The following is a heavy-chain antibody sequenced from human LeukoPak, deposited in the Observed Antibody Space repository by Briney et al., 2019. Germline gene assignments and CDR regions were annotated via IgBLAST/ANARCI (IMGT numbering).Heavy chain of an antibody. CDR3: ARETGIRTRFDY. D-gene: IGHD1-1*01. J-gene: IGHJ4*02. V-gene: IGHV1-46*01. Sequence: ASVKISCKASGYTFSSYYMHWVRQAPGQGLEWMGIINPSGGSTSYGQKIQGRVNMTRDTSTSTVYMELSSLRSEDTAVYYCARETGIRTRFDYWSQGTLVTVSS. CDR2: INPSGGST. CDR1: GYTFSSYY.